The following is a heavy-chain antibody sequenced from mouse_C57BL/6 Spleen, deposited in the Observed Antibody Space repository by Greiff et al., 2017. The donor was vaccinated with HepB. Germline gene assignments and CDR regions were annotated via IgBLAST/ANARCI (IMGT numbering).Heavy chain of an antibody. CDR1: GFTFSDFY. V-gene: IGHV7-1*01. CDR2: SRNKANDYTT. D-gene: IGHD6-5*01. CDR3: ARDASYGYFDV. Sequence: EVMLVESGGGLVQSGRSLRLSCATSGFTFSDFYMEWVRQAPGKGLEWIAASRNKANDYTTEYSASVKGRFIVSRDTSQSILYLQMNALRAEDTAIYYCARDASYGYFDVWGTGTTVTVSS. J-gene: IGHJ1*03.